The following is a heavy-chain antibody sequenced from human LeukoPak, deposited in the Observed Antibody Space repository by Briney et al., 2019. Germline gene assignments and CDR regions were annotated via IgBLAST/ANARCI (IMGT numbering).Heavy chain of an antibody. D-gene: IGHD1-26*01. CDR2: ISSSSNYI. J-gene: IGHJ3*02. CDR1: GFTFSGYS. Sequence: GGSLRLSCAASGFTFSGYSMNWVRQAPGKGLEWVSSISSSSNYIYYADSVKGRFTISRDNSKNTLYLQMNSLRAEDTAVYYCARGMSGSYPDAFDIWGQGTMVTVSS. CDR3: ARGMSGSYPDAFDI. V-gene: IGHV3-21*01.